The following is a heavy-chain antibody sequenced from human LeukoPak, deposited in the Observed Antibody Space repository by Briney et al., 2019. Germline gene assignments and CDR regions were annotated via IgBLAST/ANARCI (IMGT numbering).Heavy chain of an antibody. CDR3: AKDLYLQYCRGSACYLNYYNMDV. CDR1: GFTFSSYG. V-gene: IGHV3-30*18. D-gene: IGHD2-15*01. CDR2: ISCDGSNK. Sequence: GGSLRLSCAASGFTFSSYGMHWVRQAPGKGLEWVAVISCDGSNKYYADSVKGRFTISRDNSKNTLYLQMNGLRAEDTAVYYCAKDLYLQYCRGSACYLNYYNMDVWGQGTMVTVS. J-gene: IGHJ6*02.